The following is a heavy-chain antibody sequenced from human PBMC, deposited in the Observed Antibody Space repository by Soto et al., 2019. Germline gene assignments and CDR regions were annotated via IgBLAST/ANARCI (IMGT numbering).Heavy chain of an antibody. D-gene: IGHD4-17*01. V-gene: IGHV4-34*01. CDR2: INHSGST. CDR1: GGSFSGYY. CDR3: ASCIYGGNSSPRCDP. J-gene: IGHJ5*02. Sequence: QVQLQQWGAGLLKPSETLSLTCAVYGGSFSGYYWSWIRQPPGKGLEWIGEINHSGSTNYNPSLKSRVTISVDTSKNQFSLKLSSVTAADTAVYYCASCIYGGNSSPRCDPWGQGTLVTVSS.